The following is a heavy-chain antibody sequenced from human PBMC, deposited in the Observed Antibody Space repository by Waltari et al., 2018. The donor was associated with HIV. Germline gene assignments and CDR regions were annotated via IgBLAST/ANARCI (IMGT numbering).Heavy chain of an antibody. CDR1: GFPFSSYW. CDR3: ASFPINDYNNKRLGY. J-gene: IGHJ4*02. V-gene: IGHV3-74*01. D-gene: IGHD4-4*01. CDR2: NNSGGRST. Sequence: EVQLVESGGGLVQPGGSLRLSCAASGFPFSSYWMHWVRQAPGKGLMWVSRNNSGGRSTTYADSVKGRITISIEHAKNTLYLQMNSLSAEYTAVYYCASFPINDYNNKRLGYWGQGTLVTVSS.